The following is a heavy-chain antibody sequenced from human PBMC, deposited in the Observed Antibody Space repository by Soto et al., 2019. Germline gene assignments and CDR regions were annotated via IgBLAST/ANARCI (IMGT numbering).Heavy chain of an antibody. CDR1: GGTFSSYA. CDR2: IIPIFGTA. D-gene: IGHD2-15*01. Sequence: SVKVSCKASGGTFSSYAISWVRQAPGQGLEWMGGIIPIFGTANYAQKLQGRVTITADESTSTAYMELSSLRSEDTAVYYCASGYCSGGSCYSFLSYYYYGMDVWGQGTTVTVSS. J-gene: IGHJ6*02. CDR3: ASGYCSGGSCYSFLSYYYYGMDV. V-gene: IGHV1-69*13.